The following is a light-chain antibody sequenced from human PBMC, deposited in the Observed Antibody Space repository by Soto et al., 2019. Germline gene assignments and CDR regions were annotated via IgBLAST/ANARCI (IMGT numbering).Light chain of an antibody. CDR3: SSYAGINNWV. CDR1: SSDIGADNH. CDR2: EVS. J-gene: IGLJ3*02. Sequence: QSVLTQPPSASGSPGQSVTISCTGNSSDIGADNHVSWYQQHPGKAPKLMIYEVSERPSGVPDRFSGSKSGNTASLTVSGLQAEDEADYYCSSYAGINNWVFGGGTKLTVL. V-gene: IGLV2-8*01.